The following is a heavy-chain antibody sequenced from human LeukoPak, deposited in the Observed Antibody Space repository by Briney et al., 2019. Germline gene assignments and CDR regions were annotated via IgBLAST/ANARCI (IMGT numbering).Heavy chain of an antibody. D-gene: IGHD3-10*01. CDR2: INAGNGNT. Sequence: ASVKVSCKASGYTFTSYAMHWVRQAPGQRLEWMGWINAGNGNTKYSQEFQGRVTITRDTSASTAYMELSSLRSEDMAVYYCAREASGGGAFDIWGQGTMVTVSS. CDR3: AREASGGGAFDI. CDR1: GYTFTSYA. V-gene: IGHV1-3*03. J-gene: IGHJ3*02.